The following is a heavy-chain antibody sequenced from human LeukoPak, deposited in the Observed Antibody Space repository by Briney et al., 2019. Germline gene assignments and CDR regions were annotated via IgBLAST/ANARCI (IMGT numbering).Heavy chain of an antibody. CDR1: GYTLTELS. J-gene: IGHJ4*02. Sequence: GASVKVSCKVSGYTLTELSMHWVRQAPGKGLEWMGGFDPEDGETIYAQKFQGRVTMTEDTSTDTAYMELSSLRSEDTAVYYCATGYYYDSSGYYLYYFDYWGQGTLVTVSS. V-gene: IGHV1-24*01. D-gene: IGHD3-22*01. CDR3: ATGYYYDSSGYYLYYFDY. CDR2: FDPEDGET.